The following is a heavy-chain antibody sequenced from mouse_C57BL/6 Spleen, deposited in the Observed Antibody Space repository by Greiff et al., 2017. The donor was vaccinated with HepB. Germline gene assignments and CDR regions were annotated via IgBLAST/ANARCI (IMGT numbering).Heavy chain of an antibody. CDR1: GYTFTSYG. D-gene: IGHD1-1*01. Sequence: QVQLQQSGAELARPGASVKLSCKASGYTFTSYGISWVKQRTGQGLEWIGEIYPRSGNTYYNKKFKGKATLTADKSSSTAYMELRSLTSEDSAVYFCARRDYYGSSPYYFDYWGQGTTLTVSS. CDR3: ARRDYYGSSPYYFDY. CDR2: IYPRSGNT. J-gene: IGHJ2*01. V-gene: IGHV1-81*01.